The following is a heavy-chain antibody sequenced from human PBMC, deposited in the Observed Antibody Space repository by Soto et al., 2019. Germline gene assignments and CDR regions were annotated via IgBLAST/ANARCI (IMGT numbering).Heavy chain of an antibody. Sequence: GASVKVSCKASGYTFTSYGISWVRQAPGQGLERMGWISAYNGNTGYAQKFQGRVTMTRNTSISTAYMELSSLRSEDTAVYYCARSGRIAVACDWGQGTLVTVSS. J-gene: IGHJ4*02. CDR2: ISAYNGNT. CDR3: ARSGRIAVACD. V-gene: IGHV1-8*02. D-gene: IGHD6-19*01. CDR1: GYTFTSYG.